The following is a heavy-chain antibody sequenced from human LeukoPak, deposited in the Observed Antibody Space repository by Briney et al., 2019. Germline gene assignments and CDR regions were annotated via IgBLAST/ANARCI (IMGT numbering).Heavy chain of an antibody. CDR2: ISGSGGST. CDR1: GFTFSSYA. CDR3: AKGGSYSLSYFDY. J-gene: IGHJ4*02. V-gene: IGHV3-23*01. D-gene: IGHD1-26*01. Sequence: GGSLRLSCAASGFTFSSYAMSWVRQAPGRGLEWVSAISGSGGSTYYADSVTGRFTISRDNSKNTLYLQMNSLRAEDTAVYYCAKGGSYSLSYFDYWGQGTLVTVSS.